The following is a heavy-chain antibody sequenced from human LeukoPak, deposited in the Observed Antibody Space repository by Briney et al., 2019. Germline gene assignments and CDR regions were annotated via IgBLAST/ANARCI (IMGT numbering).Heavy chain of an antibody. Sequence: PGGFLRLSCAASGFTLSNAYMSWVRQAPGKGLEWVGRIKNKTNGGTTDYAAPVKGRFTISRDDSKNTLYLQMNSLKTEDTAVYYCTTTIVGVTTWFDPWGQGTLVTVSS. CDR1: GFTLSNAY. CDR3: TTTIVGVTTWFDP. D-gene: IGHD1-26*01. V-gene: IGHV3-15*01. CDR2: IKNKTNGGTT. J-gene: IGHJ5*02.